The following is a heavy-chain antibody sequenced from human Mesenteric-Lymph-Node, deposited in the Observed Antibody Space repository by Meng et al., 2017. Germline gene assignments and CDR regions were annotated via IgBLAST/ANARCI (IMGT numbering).Heavy chain of an antibody. J-gene: IGHJ5*02. CDR1: GYTFTGYY. CDR2: INPNSGGT. Sequence: QVQRGQSGAEVKKPGASVKVSCKASGYTFTGYYMHWVRQAPGQGLEWMGWINPNSGGTNYAQKFKGRVTMTRDTSISTAYMELSRLRSDDTAVYYCARDRGSYGWFDPWGQGTLVTVSS. V-gene: IGHV1-2*02. CDR3: ARDRGSYGWFDP. D-gene: IGHD1-26*01.